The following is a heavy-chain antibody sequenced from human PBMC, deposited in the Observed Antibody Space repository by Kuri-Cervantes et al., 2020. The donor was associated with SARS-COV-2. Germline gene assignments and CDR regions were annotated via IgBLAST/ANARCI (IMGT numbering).Heavy chain of an antibody. Sequence: GESLKISCTASGFTFGDYPMSWVRQAPGKGLEWVGLIRSKIYGGTTEYAASVKGRFIVSRDDSKSIAYLQMNSLKTEGTAVYYCTREGGGAGVEDCWGQGTLVTVSS. D-gene: IGHD2-15*01. J-gene: IGHJ4*02. CDR3: TREGGGAGVEDC. CDR1: GFTFGDYP. CDR2: IRSKIYGGTT. V-gene: IGHV3-49*04.